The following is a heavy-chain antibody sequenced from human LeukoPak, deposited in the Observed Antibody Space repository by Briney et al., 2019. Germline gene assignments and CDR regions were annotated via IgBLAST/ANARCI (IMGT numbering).Heavy chain of an antibody. Sequence: ASVKVSCKASGYTFTSYYMHWVRQAPGQGLEWMGIINPSGGSTSYAQKFQGRVTMTRDTSTSTVYMELSSLRSKDTAVYYCARGRYCSSTSCYTKRAYFDYWGQGTLVTVSS. D-gene: IGHD2-2*02. CDR1: GYTFTSYY. CDR2: INPSGGST. CDR3: ARGRYCSSTSCYTKRAYFDY. J-gene: IGHJ4*02. V-gene: IGHV1-46*01.